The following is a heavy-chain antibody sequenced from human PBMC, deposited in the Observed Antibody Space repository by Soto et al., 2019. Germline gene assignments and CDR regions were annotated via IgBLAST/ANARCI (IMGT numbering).Heavy chain of an antibody. J-gene: IGHJ6*02. V-gene: IGHV3-33*01. Sequence: HPGGSLRLSCAASGFTFSSYGMHWVRQAPGKGLEWVAVIWYDGSNKYYADSVKGRFTISRDNSKNTLYLQMNSLRAEDTAVYYCARXGIWWFPGTLYYCGMDVWGQGTTVTVSS. CDR3: ARXGIWWFPGTLYYCGMDV. D-gene: IGHD2-15*01. CDR2: IWYDGSNK. CDR1: GFTFSSYG.